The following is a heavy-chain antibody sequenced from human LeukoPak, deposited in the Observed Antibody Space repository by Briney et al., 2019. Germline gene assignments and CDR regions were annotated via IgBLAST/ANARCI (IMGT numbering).Heavy chain of an antibody. CDR1: GYSISSGYY. CDR2: IYHSGST. CDR3: ARDPTGGGSFDY. V-gene: IGHV4-38-2*02. Sequence: SETLSLTCTVSGYSISSGYYWGWIRQPPGKGLEWIGSIYHSGSTYYNPSLKSRVTISVDTSKNQFSLKLSSVTAADTAVYYCARDPTGGGSFDYWGQGTLVTVSS. D-gene: IGHD3-16*01. J-gene: IGHJ4*02.